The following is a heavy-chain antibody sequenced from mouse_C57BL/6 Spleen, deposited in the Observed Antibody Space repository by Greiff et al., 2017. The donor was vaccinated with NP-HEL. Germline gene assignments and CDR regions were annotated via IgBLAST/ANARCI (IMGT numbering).Heavy chain of an antibody. J-gene: IGHJ4*01. CDR2: IWSDGST. CDR3: ARHGYYGSSYGAMDY. V-gene: IGHV2-6-1*01. D-gene: IGHD1-1*01. Sequence: VKVEESGPGLVAPSQSLSITCTVSGFSLTSYGVHWVRQPPGKGLEWLVVIWSDGSTTYNSALKSRLSISKDNSKSQVFLKMNSLQTDDTAMYYCARHGYYGSSYGAMDYWGQGTSVTVSS. CDR1: GFSLTSYG.